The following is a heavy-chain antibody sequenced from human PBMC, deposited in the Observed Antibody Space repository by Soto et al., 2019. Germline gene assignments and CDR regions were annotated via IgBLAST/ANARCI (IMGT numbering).Heavy chain of an antibody. CDR3: AKLECSGGSCYSGRLVDYFYYYMDV. CDR2: ISGSGAKT. V-gene: IGHV3-23*01. J-gene: IGHJ6*03. CDR1: GFTFDTYA. D-gene: IGHD2-15*01. Sequence: EVQLLESGGGLVQPGGSLRLSCAASGFTFDTYAMSWVRQATGKGLEWVSAISGSGAKTYYVDSVKGRFTISRDNSKNTLYLQMHSLRAEDTAVYHCAKLECSGGSCYSGRLVDYFYYYMDVWGKGTTVTVSS.